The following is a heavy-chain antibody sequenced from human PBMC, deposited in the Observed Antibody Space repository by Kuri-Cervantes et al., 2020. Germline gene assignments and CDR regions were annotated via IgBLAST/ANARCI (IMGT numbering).Heavy chain of an antibody. CDR3: ARGNSSGWFDY. Sequence: GESLKISCAASGFTFSSYGMHWVRQAPGKGLEWVSAISGSGGSTYYADSVKGRFTISRDNSKNTLYLQMNSLRAEDTAVYYCARGNSSGWFDYWGQGTLVTVSS. CDR2: ISGSGGST. V-gene: IGHV3-NL1*01. D-gene: IGHD6-19*01. J-gene: IGHJ4*02. CDR1: GFTFSSYG.